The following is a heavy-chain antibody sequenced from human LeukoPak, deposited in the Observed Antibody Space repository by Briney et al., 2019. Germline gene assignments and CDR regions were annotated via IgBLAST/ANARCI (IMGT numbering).Heavy chain of an antibody. Sequence: ASVKVSCKASGGTFSSYAISWVRQAPGQGLEWMGGIIPIFGTANYAQKFQGGVTITADESTSTAYMELSSLRSEDTAVYYCATAIAAAGRRTYYYYYGMDVWGKGTTVTVSS. CDR2: IIPIFGTA. V-gene: IGHV1-69*13. J-gene: IGHJ6*04. CDR1: GGTFSSYA. D-gene: IGHD6-13*01. CDR3: ATAIAAAGRRTYYYYYGMDV.